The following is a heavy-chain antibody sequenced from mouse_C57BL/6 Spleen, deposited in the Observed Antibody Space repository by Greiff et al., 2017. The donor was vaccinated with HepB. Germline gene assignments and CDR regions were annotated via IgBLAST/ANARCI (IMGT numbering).Heavy chain of an antibody. D-gene: IGHD4-1*01. V-gene: IGHV5-15*04. Sequence: EVRLVESGGGLVQPGGSLKLSCAASGFTFSDYGMAWVRQAPRKGPEWVAFISNLAYSIYYADTVTGRFTISREKAKNTLYLEMSSLRSEDTAMYYCARTGTEYAMDYWGQGTSVTVSS. CDR1: GFTFSDYG. CDR3: ARTGTEYAMDY. J-gene: IGHJ4*01. CDR2: ISNLAYSI.